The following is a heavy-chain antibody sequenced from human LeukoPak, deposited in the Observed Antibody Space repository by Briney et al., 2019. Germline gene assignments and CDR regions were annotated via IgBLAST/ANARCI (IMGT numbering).Heavy chain of an antibody. CDR1: GGSFSGYY. V-gene: IGHV4-34*01. D-gene: IGHD2-15*01. CDR2: INHSGST. J-gene: IGHJ5*02. CDR3: ARVKGSGPPTA. Sequence: PSETLSLTCAVYGGSFSGYYWSWIRQPPGKGLEWIGEINHSGSTNYNPSLKSRVTISVDTSKNQFSLKLSSVTAADTAVYYCARVKGSGPPTAWSQGTLVTVSS.